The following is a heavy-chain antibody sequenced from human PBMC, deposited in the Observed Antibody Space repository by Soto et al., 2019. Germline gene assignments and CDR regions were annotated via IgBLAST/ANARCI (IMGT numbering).Heavy chain of an antibody. D-gene: IGHD6-13*01. Sequence: SETLSLTCTVSGGSISSSSYCWGWIRQPPGKGLEWIGSIYYSGSTNYNPSLKSRVTISVDTSKNQFSLKLSSVTAADTAVYYCARGRSSSRTHTFDYWGQGTLVTVSS. V-gene: IGHV4-39*07. J-gene: IGHJ4*02. CDR2: IYYSGST. CDR3: ARGRSSSRTHTFDY. CDR1: GGSISSSSYC.